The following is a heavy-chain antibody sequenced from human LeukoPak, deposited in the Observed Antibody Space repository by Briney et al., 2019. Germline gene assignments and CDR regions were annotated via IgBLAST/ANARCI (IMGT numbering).Heavy chain of an antibody. J-gene: IGHJ4*02. CDR3: ATRGAVATWGGYYFDF. Sequence: PGGSLRLSCAASGFIFNNAWMSWVRQAPGKGLEWVSAISGSGGSTYYADSVKGRFTISRDNSKNTLYLQMNSLRAEDTAVYYCATRGAVATWGGYYFDFWGQGTLVTVSS. CDR1: GFIFNNAW. CDR2: ISGSGGST. D-gene: IGHD5-12*01. V-gene: IGHV3-23*01.